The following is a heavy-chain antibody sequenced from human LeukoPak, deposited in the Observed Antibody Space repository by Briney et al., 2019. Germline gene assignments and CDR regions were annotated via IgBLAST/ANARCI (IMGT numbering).Heavy chain of an antibody. CDR3: VRDSPLGLVLMVYAPSGFDY. Sequence: PGGSLRLSCAVSGFTFNSYSMNWVRQAPGKGLEWVSSISSSSSYIYYADSVKGRFTISRDNAKNSLYLQMNSLRAEDTAVYYCVRDSPLGLVLMVYAPSGFDYWGQGTLVTVSS. V-gene: IGHV3-21*01. CDR2: ISSSSSYI. CDR1: GFTFNSYS. D-gene: IGHD2-8*01. J-gene: IGHJ4*02.